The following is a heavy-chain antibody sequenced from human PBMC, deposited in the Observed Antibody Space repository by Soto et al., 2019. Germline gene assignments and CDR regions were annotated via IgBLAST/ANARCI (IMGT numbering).Heavy chain of an antibody. V-gene: IGHV3-64D*06. CDR2: INTNGGST. J-gene: IGHJ4*02. CDR3: VKDRYIDY. CDR1: GFTFSSYT. Sequence: GGSLRLSCSVFGFTFSSYTMHWVRQAPGKGLQYVSSINTNGGSTYYADSVRGRFTISRDNSKNTLYLQMSSLRVEDTAVYYCVKDRYIDYWGQGNLVTVSS.